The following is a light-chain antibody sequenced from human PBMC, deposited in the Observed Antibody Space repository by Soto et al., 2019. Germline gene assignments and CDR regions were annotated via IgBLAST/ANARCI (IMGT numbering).Light chain of an antibody. Sequence: DIQMTQSPSTLSASVGERVIITCRASQSISNWLAWYQQKPGKAPNLLIYDASILESGVPSRFSGSGSGTEFTLTISSLQPDDFATYYCQQYNSYPWTFGQGTKVEIK. CDR3: QQYNSYPWT. J-gene: IGKJ1*01. CDR2: DAS. CDR1: QSISNW. V-gene: IGKV1-5*01.